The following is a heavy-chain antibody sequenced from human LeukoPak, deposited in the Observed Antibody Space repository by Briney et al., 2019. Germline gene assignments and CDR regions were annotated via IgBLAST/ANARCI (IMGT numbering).Heavy chain of an antibody. V-gene: IGHV3-23*01. CDR2: ISGSGGST. J-gene: IGHJ5*02. CDR3: AKDPSTVTTPWFDP. CDR1: GFTFSSYA. Sequence: GGSLRLSCAASGFTFSSYAMSWVRQAPGKGLGWVSAISGSGGSTYCADSVKGRFTISRDNSKNTLYLQMNSLRAEDTAVYYCAKDPSTVTTPWFDPWGQGTLVTVSS. D-gene: IGHD4-17*01.